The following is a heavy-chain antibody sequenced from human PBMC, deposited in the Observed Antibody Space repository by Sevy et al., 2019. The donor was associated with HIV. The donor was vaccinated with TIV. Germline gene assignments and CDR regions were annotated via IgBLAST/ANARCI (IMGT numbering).Heavy chain of an antibody. D-gene: IGHD1-26*01. Sequence: GGSLRLSCVASGFTFNKAWMSWVRQAPGKGLEWVGRIKSKTDGATRDLAAPVKGRIIISRDDSKNTLYLQISNLKIEDTGVYFCAAAVGASDFDYWGQGTLVTVSS. CDR3: AAAVGASDFDY. CDR1: GFTFNKAW. V-gene: IGHV3-15*01. CDR2: IKSKTDGATR. J-gene: IGHJ4*02.